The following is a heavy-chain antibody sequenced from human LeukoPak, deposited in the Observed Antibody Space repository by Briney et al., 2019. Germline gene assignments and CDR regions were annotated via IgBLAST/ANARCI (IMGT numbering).Heavy chain of an antibody. CDR3: AKEGLLWFGELFYYYYYMDV. CDR1: GFTFDDYG. Sequence: GGSLRLSCAASGFTFDDYGMSWVRQAPGKGLEWVAFIRYDGSNKYYADSVKGRFTISRDNSKNTLYLQMNSLRAEDTAVYYCAKEGLLWFGELFYYYYYMDVWGKGTAVTISS. V-gene: IGHV3-30*02. D-gene: IGHD3-10*01. J-gene: IGHJ6*03. CDR2: IRYDGSNK.